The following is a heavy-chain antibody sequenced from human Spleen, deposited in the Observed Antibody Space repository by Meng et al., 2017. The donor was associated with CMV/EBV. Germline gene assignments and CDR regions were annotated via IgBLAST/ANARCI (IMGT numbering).Heavy chain of an antibody. Sequence: QVQLQESGPGLVKPSETLSLPCPVSGGSISSYYWSWIRQPAGKGLEWIGRIYTSGSNNYNPSLKSRVTMSVDTSKNQFSLKLSSVTAANTAVYYCARGSLVVEAGVPFDYWGQGPLVTVSS. J-gene: IGHJ4*02. CDR1: GGSISSYY. CDR3: ARGSLVVEAGVPFDY. CDR2: IYTSGSN. V-gene: IGHV4-4*07. D-gene: IGHD3-22*01.